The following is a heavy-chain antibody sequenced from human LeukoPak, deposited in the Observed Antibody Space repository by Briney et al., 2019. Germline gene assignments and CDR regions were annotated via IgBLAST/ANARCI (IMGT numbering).Heavy chain of an antibody. CDR1: GFTLSSYS. Sequence: PGGSLRLSCAASGFTLSSYSMDWVRQAPGKGLEWVSSISSSSSYRYYADSVKGRFTISRDNAKNTLYLQMNSLRAEDTAVYYCARDLTGSYYFDYWGQGTLVTVSS. J-gene: IGHJ4*02. CDR3: ARDLTGSYYFDY. CDR2: ISSSSSYR. V-gene: IGHV3-21*01. D-gene: IGHD1-14*01.